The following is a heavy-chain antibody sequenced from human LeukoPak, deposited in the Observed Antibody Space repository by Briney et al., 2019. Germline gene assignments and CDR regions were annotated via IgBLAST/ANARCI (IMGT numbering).Heavy chain of an antibody. CDR1: GFTFSSYA. V-gene: IGHV3-30*04. CDR2: ISYDGSNK. J-gene: IGHJ5*02. D-gene: IGHD2-15*01. Sequence: PGRSLRLSCAASGFTFSSYAMHWVRQAPGKGLEWVAVISYDGSNKYYADSVKGRFTISRDNSKNTLYLQMNSLRAEDTAVYYCARGGGYCSGGSCYFGDSNWFDPWGQGTLVTVSS. CDR3: ARGGGYCSGGSCYFGDSNWFDP.